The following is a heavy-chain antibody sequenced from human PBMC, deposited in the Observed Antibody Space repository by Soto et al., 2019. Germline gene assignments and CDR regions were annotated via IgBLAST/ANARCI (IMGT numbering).Heavy chain of an antibody. Sequence: SETLSLTCTVSGGSVSSGSYFWSWIRQPPGKGLEWIGYFYYSGTTKYNPSLKSRVTILEDTSKNQFPPKLNSVTAADTAVYYCAREGRMATFDYWGQGALVTVSS. D-gene: IGHD5-12*01. V-gene: IGHV4-61*01. CDR3: AREGRMATFDY. CDR1: GGSVSSGSYF. CDR2: FYYSGTT. J-gene: IGHJ4*02.